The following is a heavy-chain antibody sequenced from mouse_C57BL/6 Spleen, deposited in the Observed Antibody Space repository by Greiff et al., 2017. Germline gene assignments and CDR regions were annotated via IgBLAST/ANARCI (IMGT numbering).Heavy chain of an antibody. Sequence: VHVKQSGAELVRPGASVKLSCTASGFNIKDYYMHWVKQRPEQGLEWIGRIDPEDGDTEYAPKFQGKATMTADTSSNTAYLQLSSLTSEDTAVYYCTTGWGGYFAYWGQGTLVTVSA. CDR1: GFNIKDYY. V-gene: IGHV14-1*01. J-gene: IGHJ3*01. CDR3: TTGWGGYFAY. D-gene: IGHD1-1*02. CDR2: IDPEDGDT.